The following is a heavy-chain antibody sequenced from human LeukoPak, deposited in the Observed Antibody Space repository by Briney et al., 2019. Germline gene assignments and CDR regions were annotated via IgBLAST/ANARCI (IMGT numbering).Heavy chain of an antibody. CDR3: ARDIRDIVVVVAATDTQFDY. V-gene: IGHV1-18*04. D-gene: IGHD2-15*01. CDR1: GYTFTSYG. J-gene: IGHJ4*02. CDR2: ISAYNGNT. Sequence: GASVKVSCKASGYTFTSYGISWVRQAPGQGLEWMGWISAYNGNTNYAQKLQGRVTMTTDTSTSTAYMELRSLRSDDTAVYYCARDIRDIVVVVAATDTQFDYWGQGILVTVSS.